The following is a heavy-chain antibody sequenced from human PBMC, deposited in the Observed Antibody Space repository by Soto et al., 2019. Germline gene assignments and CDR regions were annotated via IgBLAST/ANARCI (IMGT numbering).Heavy chain of an antibody. J-gene: IGHJ4*02. CDR1: GFTFSSYA. CDR2: ISGSGGST. CDR3: AKDPLISYRTKRGNHYFDY. D-gene: IGHD1-26*01. V-gene: IGHV3-23*01. Sequence: GGSLRLSCAASGFTFSSYAMSWVRQAPGKGLDWVSAISGSGGSTYYADSVKGRFTISRDNSKNTLYLQMNSLRAEDTAVYYCAKDPLISYRTKRGNHYFDYRGQGTLDTGSS.